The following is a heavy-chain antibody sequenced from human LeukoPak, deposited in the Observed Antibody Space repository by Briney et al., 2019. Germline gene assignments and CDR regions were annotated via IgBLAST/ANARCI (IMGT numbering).Heavy chain of an antibody. Sequence: SQTLSLTCAISGDSVSSNSAAWNWIRQSPSRGLELLGRTYYRSKWYNDYAVSVTSRIIINPATSKNQFYLQLNSVPPEDTAVYYCARDLFSFPFYDFWSGYYSRWYFDLWGRGTLVTVSS. CDR2: TYYRSKWYN. J-gene: IGHJ2*01. D-gene: IGHD3-3*01. CDR1: GDSVSSNSAA. V-gene: IGHV6-1*01. CDR3: ARDLFSFPFYDFWSGYYSRWYFDL.